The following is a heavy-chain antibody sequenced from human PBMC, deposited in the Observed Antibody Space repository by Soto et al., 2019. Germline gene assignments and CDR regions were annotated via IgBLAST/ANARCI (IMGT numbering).Heavy chain of an antibody. CDR2: IYYSGSA. CDR1: GYSISSTNW. V-gene: IGHV4-28*01. J-gene: IGHJ4*02. D-gene: IGHD6-19*01. Sequence: QVQLQESGPELVKPSDTLSLTCAVSGYSISSTNWWGWIRQPPGKGLEWIGYIYYSGSAYYNPSLKSRVTMSVDTSKNQFSLKVRSVTAVDTAVYYCARVAVAGTHVDYWGQGNLVTVSS. CDR3: ARVAVAGTHVDY.